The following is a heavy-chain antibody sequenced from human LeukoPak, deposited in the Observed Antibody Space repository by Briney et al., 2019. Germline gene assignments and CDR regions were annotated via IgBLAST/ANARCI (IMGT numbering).Heavy chain of an antibody. CDR2: INPNSGGT. CDR1: GYTFTGYY. J-gene: IGHJ4*02. Sequence: ASVKVSCKASGYTFTGYYMHWVRQAPGQGLEWMGWINPNSGGTNYAQKFQGRVTMTRDTSISTVYMELSRLRSDDTAVYYCARGRGYYDFWSGPDWTRFDYWGQGTLVTVSS. CDR3: ARGRGYYDFWSGPDWTRFDY. D-gene: IGHD3-3*01. V-gene: IGHV1-2*02.